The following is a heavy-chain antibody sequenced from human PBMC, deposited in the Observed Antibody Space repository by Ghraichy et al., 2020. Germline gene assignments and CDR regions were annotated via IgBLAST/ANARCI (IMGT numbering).Heavy chain of an antibody. J-gene: IGHJ4*02. CDR2: ITSSSNTI. V-gene: IGHV3-48*02. Sequence: GESLNISCAASGFTFSSYSMNWVRQAPGKGLEWISYITSSSNTIYYADSVKGRFTVSRDNAKNSLYLQMNSLGDEDTAVYYCARGRYLGAPTSVYSFDYWGQGALVTVSS. CDR1: GFTFSSYS. CDR3: ARGRYLGAPTSVYSFDY. D-gene: IGHD1-26*01.